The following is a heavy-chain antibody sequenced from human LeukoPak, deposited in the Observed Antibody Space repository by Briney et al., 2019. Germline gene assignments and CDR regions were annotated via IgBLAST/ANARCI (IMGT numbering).Heavy chain of an antibody. CDR2: IYYSGST. Sequence: SQTLSLTCTVSGGSISSGDYYWSWIRQPPGKGLEWIGYIYYSGSTYYNPSLKSRVTISVDTSKNQSSLKLSSVTAADTAVYYCAREVGSSSGGITNDYWGQGTLVTVSS. CDR1: GGSISSGDYY. V-gene: IGHV4-30-4*08. D-gene: IGHD6-6*01. CDR3: AREVGSSSGGITNDY. J-gene: IGHJ4*02.